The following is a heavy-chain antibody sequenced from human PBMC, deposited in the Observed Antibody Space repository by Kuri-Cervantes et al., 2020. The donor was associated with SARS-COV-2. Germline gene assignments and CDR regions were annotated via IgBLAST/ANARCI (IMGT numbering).Heavy chain of an antibody. CDR1: GFTFSTYA. CDR3: ARDRVGVLDS. Sequence: LSLTCAASGFTFSTYAMHWVRQAPGKGLEWVAIISDDGQNQDFADSVKGRFTISRDNSKNTLCLNMSSLRAEDTAMYYCARDRVGVLDSRGQGTLVTVSS. D-gene: IGHD2-21*01. V-gene: IGHV3-30*04. CDR2: ISDDGQNQ. J-gene: IGHJ4*02.